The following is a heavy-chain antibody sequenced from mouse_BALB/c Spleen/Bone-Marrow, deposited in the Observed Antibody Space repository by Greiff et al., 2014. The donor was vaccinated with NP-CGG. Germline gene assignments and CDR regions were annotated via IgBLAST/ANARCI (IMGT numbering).Heavy chain of an antibody. D-gene: IGHD2-4*01. V-gene: IGHV14-4*02. J-gene: IGHJ2*01. CDR3: NARGDYDFDYFDY. Sequence: EVQLQQSGAELVRSGASVKLSCTAPGFNIKDYYMHWVKQRPEQGLEWIGWIDPENGDTEYAPKFQGKATMTADTSPNTAYLQLSSLTSEDTAVYYCNARGDYDFDYFDYWGQGTTLTVSS. CDR1: GFNIKDYY. CDR2: IDPENGDT.